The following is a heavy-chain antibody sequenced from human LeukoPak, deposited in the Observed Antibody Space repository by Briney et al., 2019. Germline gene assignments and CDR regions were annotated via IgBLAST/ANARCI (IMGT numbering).Heavy chain of an antibody. J-gene: IGHJ5*02. CDR3: AKPYSGTILTGWFDP. CDR1: GFTFSSYA. CDR2: ISGSGGST. V-gene: IGHV3-23*01. D-gene: IGHD3-9*01. Sequence: PGGSLSLSCASSGFTFSSYAMTWVRQAPGRGLEWVSIISGSGGSTSYADSVKGRFTISRDNSKNTLYLQMNSLRAEDTALYYCAKPYSGTILTGWFDPWGQGNLVTVSS.